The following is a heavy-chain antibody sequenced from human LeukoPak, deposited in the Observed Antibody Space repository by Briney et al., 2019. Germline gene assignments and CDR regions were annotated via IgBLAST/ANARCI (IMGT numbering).Heavy chain of an antibody. D-gene: IGHD4-17*01. J-gene: IGHJ4*02. CDR1: GFTFNNYW. V-gene: IGHV3-74*01. CDR3: ARFDYGFDY. Sequence: GGSLRLSCAASGFTFNNYWIHWVRHVPGKGLVWVSRINNDGSSASYVDSVKGRFTISRDNSKNTLYLQMNSLRAEDTAVYYCARFDYGFDYWGQGTLVTVSS. CDR2: INNDGSSA.